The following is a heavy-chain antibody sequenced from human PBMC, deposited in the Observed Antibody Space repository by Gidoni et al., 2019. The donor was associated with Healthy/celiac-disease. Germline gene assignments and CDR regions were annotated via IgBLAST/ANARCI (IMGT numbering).Heavy chain of an antibody. CDR2: INPNIGGT. Sequence: QVQLVQSGAEVKKPGSSVKVSCTAAGYTFTGYYMHWVRQSPGQGLEWMGWINPNIGGTNYAQKFQGRVTMTRDTSISTAYMELSRLRSDDTAVYYCARGESLTVTSSDFDYWGQVTLVTVSS. J-gene: IGHJ4*02. V-gene: IGHV1-2*02. CDR1: GYTFTGYY. CDR3: ARGESLTVTSSDFDY. D-gene: IGHD4-17*01.